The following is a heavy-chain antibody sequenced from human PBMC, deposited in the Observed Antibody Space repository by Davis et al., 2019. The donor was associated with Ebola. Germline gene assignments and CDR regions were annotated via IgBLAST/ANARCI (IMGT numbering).Heavy chain of an antibody. CDR2: INSDGSLI. V-gene: IGHV3-74*01. Sequence: HTGGSLRLSCAASGFTLSSYWMHWVRQVPGKGLVWVSRINSDGSLIGYADSVKGRFTISRDNAKNSLYLQMNSLRDEDTAVYYCARGPMNIVVVITETGFDYWGQGTLVTVSS. J-gene: IGHJ4*02. CDR3: ARGPMNIVVVITETGFDY. CDR1: GFTLSSYW. D-gene: IGHD3-22*01.